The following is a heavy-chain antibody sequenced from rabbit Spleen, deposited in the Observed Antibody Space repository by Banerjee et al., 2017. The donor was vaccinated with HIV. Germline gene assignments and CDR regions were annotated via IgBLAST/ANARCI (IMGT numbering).Heavy chain of an antibody. V-gene: IGHV1S45*01. CDR2: IYAGSSGNT. Sequence: QEQLEESGGGLVQPEGSLTLTCTASGFSFSSSYWICWVRQAPGKGLEWIACIYAGSSGNTYYATWAKGRFTISKTSSTTVTLQMTSLTAADTATYFCARHTHGVPGYAYFLWGPGTLVTVS. J-gene: IGHJ6*01. CDR3: ARHTHGVPGYAYFL. D-gene: IGHD7-1*01. CDR1: GFSFSSSYW.